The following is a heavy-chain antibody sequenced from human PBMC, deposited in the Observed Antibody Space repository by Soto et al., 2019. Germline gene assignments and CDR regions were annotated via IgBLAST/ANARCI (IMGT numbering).Heavy chain of an antibody. J-gene: IGHJ6*02. CDR1: GFTFSSYS. D-gene: IGHD3-3*01. Sequence: HPGGSLRLSCAASGFTFSSYSMNWVRQAPGKGLEWVSYISSSSTIYYADSVKGRFTISRDNAKNSLYLQMNSLRDEDTAVYYCARVGLDVWGQGTTVTVSS. V-gene: IGHV3-48*02. CDR2: ISSSSTI. CDR3: ARVGLDV.